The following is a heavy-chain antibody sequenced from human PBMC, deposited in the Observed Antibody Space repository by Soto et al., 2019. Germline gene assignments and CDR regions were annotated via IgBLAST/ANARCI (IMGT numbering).Heavy chain of an antibody. J-gene: IGHJ6*02. CDR3: ARLDGNDYDSSGYYYYYYGMDV. CDR1: GFTFSDYY. D-gene: IGHD3-22*01. CDR2: ISSSGSTI. V-gene: IGHV3-11*01. Sequence: QVQLVESGGGLVKPGVSLRLSCAASGFTFSDYYMSWIRQAPGKGLEWVSYISSSGSTIYYADSVKGRFTISRDNAKNSVYLQMNSLRAEDTAVYYCARLDGNDYDSSGYYYYYYGMDVWGQGTTVTVSS.